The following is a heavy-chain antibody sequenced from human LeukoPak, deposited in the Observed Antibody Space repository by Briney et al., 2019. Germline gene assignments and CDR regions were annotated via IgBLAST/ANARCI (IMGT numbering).Heavy chain of an antibody. D-gene: IGHD6-6*01. J-gene: IGHJ4*02. Sequence: SETLSLTCTVSGGSISSISYYWGWIRQPLGKGLEWIVSMYYSGSTYNNPSLKSRVTISVDTSKNQFSLKLSSVTAADTAVYYCARATRAARHFDYWGQGTLVTVSS. CDR1: GGSISSISYY. CDR3: ARATRAARHFDY. CDR2: MYYSGST. V-gene: IGHV4-39*07.